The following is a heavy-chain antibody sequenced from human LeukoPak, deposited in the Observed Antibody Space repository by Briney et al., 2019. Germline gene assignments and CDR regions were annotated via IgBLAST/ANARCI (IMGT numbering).Heavy chain of an antibody. J-gene: IGHJ5*02. Sequence: ASVKVSCKASGYTFTSYDINWVRQATGQGLEWMGWMNPNSSNTGYARKFQGRVTMTRNTSISTAYMELSSLRSEDTAVYYCARPYSSSPGPFDPWGQGTLVTVSS. CDR3: ARPYSSSPGPFDP. V-gene: IGHV1-8*01. CDR1: GYTFTSYD. D-gene: IGHD6-6*01. CDR2: MNPNSSNT.